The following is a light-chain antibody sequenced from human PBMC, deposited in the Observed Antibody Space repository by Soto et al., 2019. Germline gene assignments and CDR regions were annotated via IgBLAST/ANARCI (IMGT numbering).Light chain of an antibody. CDR3: SSYTGNTVV. J-gene: IGLJ2*01. CDR1: SSDIGGYDY. V-gene: IGLV2-14*01. Sequence: QSALTQPASVSASPGQSITISCTGTSSDIGGYDYVSWYQQHSGRAPKLVIYEVSYRPSGVSNRISGSKSGNTASLTISGLQTEDVGDYYCSSYTGNTVVFGGGTKVTVL. CDR2: EVS.